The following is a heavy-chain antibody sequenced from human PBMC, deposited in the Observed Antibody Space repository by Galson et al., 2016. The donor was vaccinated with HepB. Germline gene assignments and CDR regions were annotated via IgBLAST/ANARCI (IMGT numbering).Heavy chain of an antibody. V-gene: IGHV1-69*13. Sequence: SVKVSCKASGGTFSSYGFNWVRQAPGQGLEWLGGIIPMFGTANYAQKFQGRVTITADESTSTAYMELSSLRSEDTAVYYCAREFRSAGELLYYLDYWGQGTLVTVSS. CDR1: GGTFSSYG. CDR2: IIPMFGTA. J-gene: IGHJ4*02. D-gene: IGHD3-10*01. CDR3: AREFRSAGELLYYLDY.